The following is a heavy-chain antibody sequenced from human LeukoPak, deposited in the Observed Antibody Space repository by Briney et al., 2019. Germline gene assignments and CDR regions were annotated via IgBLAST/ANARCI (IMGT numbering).Heavy chain of an antibody. V-gene: IGHV4-34*01. D-gene: IGHD3-22*01. J-gene: IGHJ4*02. CDR1: GGSFSGYY. Sequence: SETLSLTCAVYGGSFSGYYWSWIRQPPGKGLEWIGEINHSGSTNYNPSLKSRVTISVDTSKNQFSLKLSSVTAADTAVYYCQGYYDSSGYYYLDYWGQGILVTVSS. CDR2: INHSGST. CDR3: QGYYDSSGYYYLDY.